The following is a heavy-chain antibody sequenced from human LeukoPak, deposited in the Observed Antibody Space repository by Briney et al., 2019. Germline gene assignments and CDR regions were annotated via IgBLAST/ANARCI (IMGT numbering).Heavy chain of an antibody. D-gene: IGHD5-18*01. V-gene: IGHV4-39*01. CDR3: ARHAALDTKRGWNNHNWFDP. CDR2: TYYSGST. Sequence: PSETLSLTCTVSGGSISSSGFYWGWIRQPPGKWLEWIVTTYYSGSTYYNPSLKSRVTISVDTSKNQFSLKLSSVTVADTAVYYCARHAALDTKRGWNNHNWFDPWGQGTLVTVSS. CDR1: GGSISSSGFY. J-gene: IGHJ5*02.